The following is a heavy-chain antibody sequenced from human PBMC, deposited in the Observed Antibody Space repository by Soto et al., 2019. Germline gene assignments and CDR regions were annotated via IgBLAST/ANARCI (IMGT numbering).Heavy chain of an antibody. CDR3: VRDRGYGTLDS. D-gene: IGHD5-12*01. CDR1: GGSITSDS. Sequence: QLQLQESGSGLVKPSQTLSLTCAVSGGSITSDSWSWIRQPPGKGLEWIGYIYHSGRAFYNSSLKSRVTRSVDMSKNQISLNLRSVTASDTAVYYCVRDRGYGTLDSWGQGTLVTVSS. V-gene: IGHV4-30-2*01. J-gene: IGHJ5*01. CDR2: IYHSGRA.